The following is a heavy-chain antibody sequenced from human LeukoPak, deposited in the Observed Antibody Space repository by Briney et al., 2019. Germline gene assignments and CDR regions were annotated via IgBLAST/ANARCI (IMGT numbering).Heavy chain of an antibody. D-gene: IGHD6-19*01. V-gene: IGHV4-61*01. CDR1: GGSVSSGSYY. Sequence: SETLSLTCTVSGGSVSSGSYYWSWIRQPPGKGLEWIGYIYYSGGTNYNPSLKSRVTISVDTSKNQFSLKLSSVTAADTAVYYCARGPLPNTGIAVAPPYYYYYGMDVWGQGTTVTASS. J-gene: IGHJ6*02. CDR2: IYYSGGT. CDR3: ARGPLPNTGIAVAPPYYYYYGMDV.